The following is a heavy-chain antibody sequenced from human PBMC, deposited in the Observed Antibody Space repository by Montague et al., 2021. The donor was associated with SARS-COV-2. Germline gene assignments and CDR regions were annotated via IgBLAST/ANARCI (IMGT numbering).Heavy chain of an antibody. V-gene: IGHV4-39*07. J-gene: IGHJ6*02. CDR3: ARENRGGDGPGYYFYFGMDV. D-gene: IGHD4-17*01. CDR2: IFHNGDS. Sequence: SETLSLTCLVSGGTISTDNLYWYWAWIRQPPGKGLEWIGSIFHNGDSYYNPSLKSRVIISLDTSKNEVSLKMSSVTAADSARYFCARENRGGDGPGYYFYFGMDVWGRGTTVTVSS. CDR1: GGTISTDNLYWY.